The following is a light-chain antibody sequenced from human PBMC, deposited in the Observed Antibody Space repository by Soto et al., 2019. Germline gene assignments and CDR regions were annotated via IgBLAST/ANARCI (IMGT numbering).Light chain of an antibody. CDR1: QSISSN. CDR3: LHYNKRPRWT. Sequence: TELAQSRDMLSESPGERATLSCRVSQSISSNLAWYQQKPGQAPRLLIYDTSTRATGIPARFSGSGSGTEFTLTISGLQSEDFAVYYCLHYNKRPRWTFGQGTKVDI. J-gene: IGKJ1*01. V-gene: IGKV3-15*01. CDR2: DTS.